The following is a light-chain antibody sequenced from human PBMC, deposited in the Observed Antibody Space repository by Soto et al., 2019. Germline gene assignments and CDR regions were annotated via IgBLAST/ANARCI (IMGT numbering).Light chain of an antibody. CDR3: QQTYNWPRVT. CDR2: GAS. J-gene: IGKJ5*01. CDR1: QSISIY. Sequence: GASVTITCRASQSISIYLNWYQLKPGKAPNLLMYGASYLKSGVPTRFSGSGSGTDFTLTISSLQPEDFAIYYCQQTYNWPRVTFGQGTRLEIK. V-gene: IGKV1-39*01.